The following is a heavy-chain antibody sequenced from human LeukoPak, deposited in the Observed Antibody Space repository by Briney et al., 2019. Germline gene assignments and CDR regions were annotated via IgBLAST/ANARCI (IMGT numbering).Heavy chain of an antibody. D-gene: IGHD1-26*01. J-gene: IGHJ3*02. V-gene: IGHV4-4*02. CDR1: DDSISSNKW. CDR3: ARGLVGLTPHAGVFQI. Sequence: PSGTLSLTRAVSDDSISSNKWWSWVRQPPGKGLEWIAYIYSNGNTNSNPSLKSRVTIAVDTSQSQFSLKLSSVTAADTAVYYCARGLVGLTPHAGVFQIWGQGTKVTVSS. CDR2: IYSNGNT.